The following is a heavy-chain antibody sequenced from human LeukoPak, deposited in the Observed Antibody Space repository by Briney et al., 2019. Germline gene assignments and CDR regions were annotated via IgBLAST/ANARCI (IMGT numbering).Heavy chain of an antibody. CDR3: AREGSGSYYNWIDP. V-gene: IGHV3-30*04. CDR1: GFTFSSYA. D-gene: IGHD3-10*01. CDR2: ISYDGSNK. J-gene: IGHJ5*02. Sequence: SGGSLRLSCAASGFTFSSYAMHWVRQAPGKGLEWVAVISYDGSNKYYADSVKGRFTISRDNSKNTLYLQMNSLRAEDTAVYYCAREGSGSYYNWIDPWGQGIVVAVSS.